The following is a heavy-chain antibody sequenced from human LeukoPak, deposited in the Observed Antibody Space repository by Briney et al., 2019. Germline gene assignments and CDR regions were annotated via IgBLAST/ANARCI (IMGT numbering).Heavy chain of an antibody. V-gene: IGHV4-59*01. CDR2: IHYSGST. J-gene: IGHJ5*02. Sequence: KPSETLSLTCTVSGGSISSYYWSWIRQPPGKGLEWIGYIHYSGSTNYNPSLKSRVTISVDTSKNQFSLKLSSVTAADTAMYYCARDSSYYGSGSYPWGQGTLVTVSS. CDR3: ARDSSYYGSGSYP. CDR1: GGSISSYY. D-gene: IGHD3-10*01.